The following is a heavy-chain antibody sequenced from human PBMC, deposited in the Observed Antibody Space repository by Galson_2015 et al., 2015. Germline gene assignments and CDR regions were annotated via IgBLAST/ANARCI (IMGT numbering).Heavy chain of an antibody. J-gene: IGHJ5*02. CDR1: GYTFTSYV. CDR3: ARGFGPGSYFHP. CDR2: INAANDNT. D-gene: IGHD3-10*01. Sequence: SVKVSCKASGYTFTSYVIHWVRQAPGQRPEWMGLINAANDNTKYSQNFQDRVTISRDTSATTAYMELSSLRSEDTAVYYCARGFGPGSYFHPWGQGTLVTVSS. V-gene: IGHV1-3*01.